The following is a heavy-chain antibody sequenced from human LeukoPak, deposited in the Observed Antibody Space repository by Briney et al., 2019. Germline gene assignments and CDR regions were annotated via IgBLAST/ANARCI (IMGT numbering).Heavy chain of an antibody. D-gene: IGHD3-22*01. CDR1: GFTFSRSA. CDR2: IRSKANSYAT. CDR3: TSSSGYGYYGMDV. J-gene: IGHJ6*02. Sequence: PGGSLRLSCAASGFTFSRSAMHWVRQASGKGLGWVGRIRSKANSYATAYAASVKGRFTISRDDSKNTAYLQMNSLKTEDTAVYYCTSSSGYGYYGMDVWGQGTTVTVSS. V-gene: IGHV3-73*01.